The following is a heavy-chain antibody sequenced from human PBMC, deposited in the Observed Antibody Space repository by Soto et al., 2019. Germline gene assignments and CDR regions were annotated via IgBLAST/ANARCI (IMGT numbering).Heavy chain of an antibody. CDR3: AKGILSATIGPYAMDV. Sequence: GGSLRLSCEASGFAFSSYAMHWVRQAPGKGLEWVGVISYDGNYIYCADSVKGRFTISRDNSKNTLYVQVNSLRPEDTAVYYCAKGILSATIGPYAMDVWGQGTTVTVSS. CDR2: ISYDGNYI. V-gene: IGHV3-30*18. CDR1: GFAFSSYA. D-gene: IGHD3-16*01. J-gene: IGHJ6*02.